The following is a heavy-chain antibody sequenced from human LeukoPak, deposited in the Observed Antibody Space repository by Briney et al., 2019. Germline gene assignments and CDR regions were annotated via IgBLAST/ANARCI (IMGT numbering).Heavy chain of an antibody. D-gene: IGHD2-15*01. CDR3: ARDQMYCSGGSCYPLYFDY. V-gene: IGHV3-66*01. CDR1: GFTVSSNY. J-gene: IGHJ4*02. CDR2: IYSGGST. Sequence: GGSLRLSCAASGFTVSSNYMSWVRQAPGRGLEWVSVIYSGGSTYYADSVKGRFTISRDNSKNTLYLQMNSLRAEDTAVYYCARDQMYCSGGSCYPLYFDYWGQGTLVTVSS.